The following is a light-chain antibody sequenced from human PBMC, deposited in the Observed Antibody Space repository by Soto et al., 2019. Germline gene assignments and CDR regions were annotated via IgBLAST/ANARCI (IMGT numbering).Light chain of an antibody. CDR3: QQYGSSPQT. CDR2: GAS. CDR1: QSVSSSY. V-gene: IGKV3-20*01. J-gene: IGKJ1*01. Sequence: EIVLTQSPGTLSLSPGEIATLSCRASQSVSSSYLAGYQQKPGQAPRLLIYGASSRVTGMADRFSGSGAGTGFTLTVSRREREDFAVYYCQQYGSSPQTFGEGTKVDIK.